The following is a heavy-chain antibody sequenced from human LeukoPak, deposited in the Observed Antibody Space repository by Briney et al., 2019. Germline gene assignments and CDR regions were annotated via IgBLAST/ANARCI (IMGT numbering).Heavy chain of an antibody. J-gene: IGHJ4*02. CDR2: ISAYNGNT. CDR1: GYAFTSYG. CDR3: AREDSSGYYRTLYFDY. V-gene: IGHV1-18*01. Sequence: ASVKVSCKASGYAFTSYGISWVRQAPVQGPEWMGWISAYNGNTNYAQKLQGRVTMTTDTSTSTAYMELRSLRSDDTAVYYCAREDSSGYYRTLYFDYWGQGTLVTVSS. D-gene: IGHD3-22*01.